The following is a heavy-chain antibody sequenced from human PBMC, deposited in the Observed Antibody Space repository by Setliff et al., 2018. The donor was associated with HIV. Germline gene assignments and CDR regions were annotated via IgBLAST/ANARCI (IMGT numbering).Heavy chain of an antibody. V-gene: IGHV1-18*01. CDR3: ARQTVTVGIPGYFDS. CDR2: ISGDNGDT. CDR1: GYTFSNYG. J-gene: IGHJ4*02. D-gene: IGHD6-13*01. Sequence: ASVKVSCKASGYTFSNYGISWLRQAPGQGPEWMGWISGDNGDTNYAQKFQGRLTMTTDTSTSTAYMELRSLRSEDTAVYYCARQTVTVGIPGYFDSWGQGTLVTVSS.